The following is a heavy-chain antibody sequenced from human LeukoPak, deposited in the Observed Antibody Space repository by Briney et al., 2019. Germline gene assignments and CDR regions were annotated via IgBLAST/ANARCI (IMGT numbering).Heavy chain of an antibody. Sequence: GASVKVSCKASGYTFTSYDINWVRQATGQGLEWMGWMNPNSGNTGYAQKFQGRVTITRNTSISTAYMELSSLRSEDTAVYYCARGHIQLWYWFDPWGQGTLVTVSS. CDR1: GYTFTSYD. D-gene: IGHD5-18*01. J-gene: IGHJ5*02. CDR2: MNPNSGNT. CDR3: ARGHIQLWYWFDP. V-gene: IGHV1-8*03.